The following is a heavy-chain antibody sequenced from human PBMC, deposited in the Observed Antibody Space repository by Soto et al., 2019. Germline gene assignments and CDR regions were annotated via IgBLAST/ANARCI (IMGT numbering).Heavy chain of an antibody. Sequence: SVKVSCKDSGSTFSSYAITWGRQAPGQGLEWMGRTIPLLNMADYAQDFQGRLTITADRSTSTTYMELTSLTSKDTAVYYCARDSPIGSTFSGYDAIDSWGQGTLVTVSS. V-gene: IGHV1-69*04. CDR2: TIPLLNMA. D-gene: IGHD5-12*01. CDR1: GSTFSSYA. CDR3: ARDSPIGSTFSGYDAIDS. J-gene: IGHJ4*02.